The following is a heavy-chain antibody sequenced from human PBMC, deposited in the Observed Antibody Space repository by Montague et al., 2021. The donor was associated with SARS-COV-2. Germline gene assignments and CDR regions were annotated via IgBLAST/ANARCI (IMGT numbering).Heavy chain of an antibody. Sequence: SETLSLTCTVSGGSFSSYFWSWIRQPPGKGLEWIGYFYHSGGTKYNPSLKSRVTISGDTSKNQFSLKLSSVTTADTAVYYCARSGAVPMDWGQGTLVTVSS. V-gene: IGHV4-59*13. J-gene: IGHJ4*02. CDR3: ARSGAVPMD. CDR1: GGSFSSYF. D-gene: IGHD3-10*01. CDR2: FYHSGGT.